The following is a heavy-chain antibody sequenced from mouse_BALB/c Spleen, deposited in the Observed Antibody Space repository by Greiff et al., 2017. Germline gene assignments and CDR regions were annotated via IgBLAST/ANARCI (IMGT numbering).Heavy chain of an antibody. CDR3: AGLRLAY. CDR2: ISYSGST. Sequence: EVQLQESGPGLVKPSQSLSLTCTVTGYSITSDYAWNWIRQFPGNKLEWMGYISYSGSTSYNPSLKSRISITRDTSKNQFFLQLNSVTTEDTATYYCAGLRLAYWGQGTLVTVSA. D-gene: IGHD1-2*01. CDR1: GYSITSDYA. V-gene: IGHV3-2*02. J-gene: IGHJ3*01.